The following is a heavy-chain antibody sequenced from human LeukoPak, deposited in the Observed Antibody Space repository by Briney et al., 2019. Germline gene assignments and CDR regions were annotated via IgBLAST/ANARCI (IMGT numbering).Heavy chain of an antibody. CDR2: ISSSASTI. CDR3: ARSTPFDY. CDR1: GFTFSSFS. D-gene: IGHD2-15*01. J-gene: IGHJ4*02. Sequence: QPGGSLRLSCAAAGFTFSSFSMNWVRQAPGKGLEWISYISSSASTIYDADSVKGRFTISRDNAKNSLFLEMNSLRAEDTAVYYCARSTPFDYWGQGTLVTVSA. V-gene: IGHV3-48*01.